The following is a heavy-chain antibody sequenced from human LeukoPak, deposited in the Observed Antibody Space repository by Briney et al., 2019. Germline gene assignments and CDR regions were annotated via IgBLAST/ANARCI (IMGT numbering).Heavy chain of an antibody. J-gene: IGHJ4*02. D-gene: IGHD3-10*01. CDR3: ATWGDYYGSGSYYTSPLYYFDY. CDR1: GGSISSSSYY. Sequence: PSETLSLTCTVSGGSISSSSYYWGWIRQPPGKGLEWIGSIYYSGSTYYNPSLKSRVTTSVDTSKNQFSLKLSSVTAADTAVYYCATWGDYYGSGSYYTSPLYYFDYWGQGTLVTVSS. CDR2: IYYSGST. V-gene: IGHV4-39*07.